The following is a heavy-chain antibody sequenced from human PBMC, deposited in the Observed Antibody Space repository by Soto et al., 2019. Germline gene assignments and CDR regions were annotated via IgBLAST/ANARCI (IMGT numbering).Heavy chain of an antibody. V-gene: IGHV3-15*01. D-gene: IGHD3-10*01. Sequence: DVQLVESGGGLVKPGGSLRLSCAASGFIFSNGWMSWVRQAPGKGLEWVGRIKSKNDGGTSDYAAPLKGRFTMSRDDSKNMLYLQMNSLKTEDTGVYYCTLDLNTMFRGVNVFHYGMDVWGQGTTVIVSS. CDR1: GFIFSNGW. J-gene: IGHJ6*02. CDR2: IKSKNDGGTS. CDR3: TLDLNTMFRGVNVFHYGMDV.